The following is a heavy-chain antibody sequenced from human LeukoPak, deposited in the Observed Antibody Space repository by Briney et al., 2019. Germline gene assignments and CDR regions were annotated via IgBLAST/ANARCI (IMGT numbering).Heavy chain of an antibody. D-gene: IGHD1-1*01. CDR1: GGSFSGCY. J-gene: IGHJ4*02. CDR3: ARGLDWNGTSYYFDY. CDR2: INHSGST. V-gene: IGHV4-34*01. Sequence: PSETLSLTCAVYGGSFSGCYWSWIRQPPGKGLEWIGEINHSGSTNYNPSLKSRVTISVDTSKNQFSLKLSSVTAADTAVYYCARGLDWNGTSYYFDYWGQGTLVTVSS.